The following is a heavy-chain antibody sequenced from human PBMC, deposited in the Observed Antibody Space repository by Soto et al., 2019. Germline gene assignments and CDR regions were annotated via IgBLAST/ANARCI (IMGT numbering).Heavy chain of an antibody. Sequence: SETLSLTCTVSGGSISSGDYYWSWIRQPPGKGLEWIGYIYYSGSTYYNPSLKSRVTISVDTSKNQFSLKLSSVTAADTAVYYCARVSGSSSSDVFDYWGQGTLVTVSS. D-gene: IGHD6-6*01. V-gene: IGHV4-30-4*01. CDR1: GGSISSGDYY. CDR3: ARVSGSSSSDVFDY. J-gene: IGHJ4*02. CDR2: IYYSGST.